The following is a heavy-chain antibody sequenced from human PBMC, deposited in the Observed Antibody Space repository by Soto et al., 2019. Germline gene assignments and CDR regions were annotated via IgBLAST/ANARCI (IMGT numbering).Heavy chain of an antibody. J-gene: IGHJ5*02. Sequence: QVQLVESGGGVVQPGRSLRLSCAASGFTFSSYGMHWVRQAPGKGLEWVAVISYDGSNKYYADSVKGRFTISRDNSKNTLYLQMNRLRAEDTAVYYCAKMMAAAGTRWFDPWGQGTLVTVSS. CDR2: ISYDGSNK. D-gene: IGHD6-13*01. V-gene: IGHV3-30*18. CDR3: AKMMAAAGTRWFDP. CDR1: GFTFSSYG.